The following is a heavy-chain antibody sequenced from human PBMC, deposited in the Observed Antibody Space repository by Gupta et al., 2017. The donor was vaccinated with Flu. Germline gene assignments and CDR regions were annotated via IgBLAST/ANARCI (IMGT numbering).Heavy chain of an antibody. Sequence: YLHWVRQAPGQGLEWLGFVNPNLGGARYAQKFQGRVTMTRDTSISTAYLEVKRLTSDDTAVYYCARDLTGYNAYDLNPFDFWGQGTLITVSS. J-gene: IGHJ4*02. CDR2: VNPNLGGA. CDR3: ARDLTGYNAYDLNPFDF. V-gene: IGHV1-2*02. D-gene: IGHD5-12*01. CDR1: Y.